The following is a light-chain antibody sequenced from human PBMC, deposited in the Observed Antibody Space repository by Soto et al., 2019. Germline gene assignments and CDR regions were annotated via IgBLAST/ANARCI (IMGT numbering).Light chain of an antibody. CDR2: GNN. J-gene: IGLJ1*01. Sequence: QSVLTQPPSASGTPGQRVTISCSGSSSNIGSNTVNWYQQLPGTAPKLLIYGNNQRPSGVPDRFSGSKSGTSASLAISGLHPEDEADYYCAAWDDSLNAYVFGTGTKLTVL. CDR3: AAWDDSLNAYV. V-gene: IGLV1-44*01. CDR1: SSNIGSNT.